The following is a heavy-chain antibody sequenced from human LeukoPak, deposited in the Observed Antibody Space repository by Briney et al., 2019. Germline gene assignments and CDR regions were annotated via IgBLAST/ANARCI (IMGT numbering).Heavy chain of an antibody. CDR2: IYYSGST. CDR3: ARYTRAGQPFDY. J-gene: IGHJ4*02. V-gene: IGHV4-39*07. D-gene: IGHD6-13*01. CDR1: GGSFSGYY. Sequence: SETLSLTCTVYGGSFSGYYWGWLRQPPGKGLEWIGSIYYSGSTYYNPSLKSRVTISVDTSKNQFSLKLSSVTAADTAVYYCARYTRAGQPFDYWGQGTLVTVSS.